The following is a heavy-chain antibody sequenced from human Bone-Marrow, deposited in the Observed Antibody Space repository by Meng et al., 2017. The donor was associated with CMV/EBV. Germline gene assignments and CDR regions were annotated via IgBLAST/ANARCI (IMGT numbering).Heavy chain of an antibody. D-gene: IGHD5-18*01. Sequence: GESLKISCAASGFTFSSYSMNWVRQAPGKGLEWVSYISSSGSTIYYADSVKGRFTISRDNAKNSLYLQMNSLRAEDTAVYYCARGSTAMGYWYFDLWGRGTLVTVSS. V-gene: IGHV3-48*04. CDR1: GFTFSSYS. CDR2: ISSSGSTI. CDR3: ARGSTAMGYWYFDL. J-gene: IGHJ2*01.